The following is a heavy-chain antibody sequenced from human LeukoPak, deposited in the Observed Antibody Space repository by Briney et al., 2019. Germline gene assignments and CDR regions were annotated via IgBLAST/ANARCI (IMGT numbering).Heavy chain of an antibody. CDR3: AKLYYYDSSGYHMHAFDI. CDR1: GFTFSSYA. CDR2: ISGSGGST. V-gene: IGHV3-23*01. J-gene: IGHJ3*02. Sequence: PGGSLRLCCAASGFTFSSYAMSWVRQAPGKGLEWVSAISGSGGSTYYADSVKGRFTISRDNSKNTLYLQMNSLRAEDTAVYYCAKLYYYDSSGYHMHAFDIWGQGTMVTVSS. D-gene: IGHD3-22*01.